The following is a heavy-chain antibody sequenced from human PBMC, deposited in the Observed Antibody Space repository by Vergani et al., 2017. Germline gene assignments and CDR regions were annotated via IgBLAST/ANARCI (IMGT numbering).Heavy chain of an antibody. Sequence: EVELVQSGPEMRKPGESLKIFCNGSEYSFGHYWIGWGRQLPGKGLEWMGIIYPADSDTRYSPSFQGQVTISADKTISTAYLQWDSLKASDTALYYCARHTTYADSWGQGTLVTVSS. D-gene: IGHD1-1*01. CDR3: ARHTTYADS. V-gene: IGHV5-51*01. J-gene: IGHJ4*02. CDR1: EYSFGHYW. CDR2: IYPADSDT.